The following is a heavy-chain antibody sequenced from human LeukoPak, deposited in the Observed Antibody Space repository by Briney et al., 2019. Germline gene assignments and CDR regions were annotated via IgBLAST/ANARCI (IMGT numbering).Heavy chain of an antibody. V-gene: IGHV3-30*02. CDR2: IHYDGTNE. Sequence: GSLRLSCAASGFTFSSYGMHWVRQAPGKGLEWVAFIHYDGTNEYYADSVKGRFTISRDNSKNTLYLQMNSLRAEDTAVYYCAKDPISSSPKYYFDYWGQGTLVTVSS. CDR1: GFTFSSYG. J-gene: IGHJ4*02. D-gene: IGHD6-13*01. CDR3: AKDPISSSPKYYFDY.